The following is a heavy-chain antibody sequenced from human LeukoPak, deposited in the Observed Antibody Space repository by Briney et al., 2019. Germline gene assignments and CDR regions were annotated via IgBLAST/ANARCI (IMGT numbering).Heavy chain of an antibody. CDR3: ARIVGKTYYYDSTTPNNAFDI. CDR2: ISAYNGNT. D-gene: IGHD3-22*01. V-gene: IGHV1-18*01. CDR1: GYSFTSYG. J-gene: IGHJ3*02. Sequence: ASVKVSCKASGYSFTSYGISWVRQAPGQGLEWMGWISAYNGNTNYAQKLQGRVTMTTDTSTSTAYMELRSPRSDDTAVYYCARIVGKTYYYDSTTPNNAFDIWGQGTMVTVSS.